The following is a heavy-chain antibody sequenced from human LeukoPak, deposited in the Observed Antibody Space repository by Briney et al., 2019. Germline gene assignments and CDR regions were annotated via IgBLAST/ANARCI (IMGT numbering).Heavy chain of an antibody. Sequence: VASVKVSCKASGYTFTIYAMHWVRQAPGQRLEWMGWINAGNGNTKYSQKFQGRVTITRDTSASTAYMELSSLRSEDTAVYYCAREWFGELSFDYWGQGTLVTVSS. V-gene: IGHV1-3*01. CDR2: INAGNGNT. CDR3: AREWFGELSFDY. J-gene: IGHJ4*02. D-gene: IGHD3-10*01. CDR1: GYTFTIYA.